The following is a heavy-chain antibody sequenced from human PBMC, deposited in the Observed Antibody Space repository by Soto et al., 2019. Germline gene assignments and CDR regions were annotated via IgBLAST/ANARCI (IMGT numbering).Heavy chain of an antibody. V-gene: IGHV3-30*03. CDR1: GFTFSSYG. CDR2: ISYDGSNK. D-gene: IGHD2-2*01. Sequence: QVQLVESGGGVVQPGRSLRLSCAASGFTFSSYGMHWVRQAPGKGLEWVAVISYDGSNKYYADSVKGRFTISRDNSKNTLYLQMNSLRAEDTAVYYCATGLDIVVVRYYYGMDVWGQGTTVTVSS. J-gene: IGHJ6*02. CDR3: ATGLDIVVVRYYYGMDV.